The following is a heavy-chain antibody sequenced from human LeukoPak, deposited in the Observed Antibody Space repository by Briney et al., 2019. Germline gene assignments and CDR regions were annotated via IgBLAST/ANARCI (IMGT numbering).Heavy chain of an antibody. J-gene: IGHJ4*02. V-gene: IGHV4-34*01. CDR1: GGSFSGYY. Sequence: SETLSLTCAVYGGSFSGYYWSWIRQPPGKGLEWIGEINHSGSTNYNPSLKSRVTISVDTSKNQFSLKLSSVTAADTAVYYCARRRYYDFWSGYYGARAYYFDYWGQGALVTVSS. CDR3: ARRRYYDFWSGYYGARAYYFDY. D-gene: IGHD3-3*01. CDR2: INHSGST.